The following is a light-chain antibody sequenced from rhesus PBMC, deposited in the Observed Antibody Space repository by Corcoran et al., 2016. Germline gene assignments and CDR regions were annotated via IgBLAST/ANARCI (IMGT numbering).Light chain of an antibody. V-gene: IGKV1-21*01. CDR1: QGISSW. J-gene: IGKJ3*01. Sequence: DIQMTQSPSSLSASVGDRVTITCRVSQGISSWLAWYQQKPGKALKFLIYKGSSLQSGVPSRFSGSGSGTDFTLTISRLQPEAFATCYCQQYNNAPFTFGPGTKLDVK. CDR3: QQYNNAPFT. CDR2: KGS.